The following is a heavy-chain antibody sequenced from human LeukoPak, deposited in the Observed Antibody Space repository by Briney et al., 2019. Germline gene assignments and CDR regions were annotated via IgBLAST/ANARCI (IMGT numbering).Heavy chain of an antibody. CDR1: GFTFDDYA. Sequence: GGSLRLSCAASGFTFDDYAMHWVRQAPGKGLEWVSGISWNSGSIGYADSVKGRFTISRDNAKNSLYLQMNSLRAEDTALYYCAKDTVAGPYYYGMDVWGQGTTVTVPS. CDR2: ISWNSGSI. V-gene: IGHV3-9*01. CDR3: AKDTVAGPYYYGMDV. D-gene: IGHD6-19*01. J-gene: IGHJ6*02.